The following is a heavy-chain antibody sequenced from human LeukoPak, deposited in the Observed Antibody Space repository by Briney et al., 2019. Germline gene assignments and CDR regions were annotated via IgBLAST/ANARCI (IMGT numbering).Heavy chain of an antibody. CDR3: ASDCSSTSCYLAR. D-gene: IGHD2-2*01. CDR1: GFTFSSYG. CDR2: ISSSSSTI. Sequence: PGGSLRLSCAASGFTFSSYGMHWVRQAPGKGLEWVSYISSSSSTIYYADSVKGRFTISRDNAKNSLYLQMNSLRAEDTAVYYCASDCSSTSCYLARWGQGTLVTVSS. V-gene: IGHV3-48*01. J-gene: IGHJ4*02.